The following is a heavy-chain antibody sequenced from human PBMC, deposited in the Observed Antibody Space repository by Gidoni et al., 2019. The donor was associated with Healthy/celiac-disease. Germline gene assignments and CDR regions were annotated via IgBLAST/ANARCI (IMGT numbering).Heavy chain of an antibody. Sequence: QVQLQQSGPGLVKPSQTLSRTCAIPGDSVSSNSAAWNWIRQSPSRVLEWLGRTYYRSKWYNDYAVSVKSRITINPDTSKNQFALQMNSVTPEDTAVYYCARVEESIALAGGSLTFDPWCQGTLVTVSS. D-gene: IGHD6-19*01. J-gene: IGHJ5*02. V-gene: IGHV6-1*01. CDR3: ARVEESIALAGGSLTFDP. CDR2: TYYRSKWYN. CDR1: GDSVSSNSAA.